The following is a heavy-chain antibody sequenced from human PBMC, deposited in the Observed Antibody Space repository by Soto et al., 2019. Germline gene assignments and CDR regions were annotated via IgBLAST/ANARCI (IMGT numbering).Heavy chain of an antibody. Sequence: GVSLRHPYAVAGGTSGVSAIHWVSKDSRKGLEWVGRIRSKADHYATAYGASVKGRFSISRDDSKNTAYLQMSSLNTEDTAVYYCARLAEWEYYYGMDVWGQGTTVTVSS. D-gene: IGHD1-26*01. J-gene: IGHJ6*02. V-gene: IGHV3-73*01. CDR3: ARLAEWEYYYGMDV. CDR2: IRSKADHYAT. CDR1: GGTSGVSA.